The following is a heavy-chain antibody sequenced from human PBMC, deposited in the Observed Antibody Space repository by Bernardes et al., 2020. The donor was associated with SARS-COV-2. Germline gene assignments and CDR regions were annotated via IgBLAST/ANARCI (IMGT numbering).Heavy chain of an antibody. Sequence: SGPTLVKPTQTLTLTCTFSGFSLSTSGMRVSWIRQPPGKALEWLARIDWDDDKFYRTSLKTRLTISKDTSKNQVVLTMTNMDPVDTATYYCGRIGRGSGYHYFDYWGQGTLVTVSS. V-gene: IGHV2-70*04. CDR3: GRIGRGSGYHYFDY. CDR1: GFSLSTSGMR. J-gene: IGHJ4*02. D-gene: IGHD6-19*01. CDR2: IDWDDDK.